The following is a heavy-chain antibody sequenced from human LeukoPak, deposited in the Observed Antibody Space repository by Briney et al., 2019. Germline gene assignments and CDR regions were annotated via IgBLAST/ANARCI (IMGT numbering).Heavy chain of an antibody. J-gene: IGHJ4*02. CDR2: IKEDGSQK. V-gene: IGHV3-7*01. CDR1: GFTFRSYW. Sequence: GGSLRLSCAASGFTFRSYWTSWVRQAPGKGLEWVAKIKEDGSQKYYVDSVKGRFTISRDNAKNSLYLQMNSLRAEDTAVYYCAKDEVGGHFEYWGQGTLVTVSS. D-gene: IGHD1-26*01. CDR3: AKDEVGGHFEY.